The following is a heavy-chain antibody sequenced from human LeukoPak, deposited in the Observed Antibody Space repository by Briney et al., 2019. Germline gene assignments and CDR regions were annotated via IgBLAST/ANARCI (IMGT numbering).Heavy chain of an antibody. V-gene: IGHV3-23*01. CDR3: AKQLPNYYDSSGYYYYYYGMDV. CDR1: GFTFSSYA. J-gene: IGHJ6*02. D-gene: IGHD3-22*01. CDR2: ISGSGGST. Sequence: QPGGSPRLSCAASGFTFSSYAMSWVRQAPGKGLEWVSAISGSGGSTYYADSVKGRFTISRDNSKNTLYLQMNSLRAEDTAVYYCAKQLPNYYDSSGYYYYYYGMDVWGQGTTVTVSS.